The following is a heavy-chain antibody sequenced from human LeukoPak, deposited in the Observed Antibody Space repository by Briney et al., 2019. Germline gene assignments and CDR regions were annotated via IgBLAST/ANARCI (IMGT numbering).Heavy chain of an antibody. V-gene: IGHV3-30*18. CDR1: GFSFSSYG. D-gene: IGHD3-16*02. J-gene: IGHJ4*02. Sequence: GRSLRLSCAASGFSFSSYGMHWVRQAPGKGLEWVAVITYDGDNKYYADSVNGRFTISRDNSKNTLSLQMDSLRAEDTAVYYCAKDIRVWGSYRYPCLDYWGQGTLVTVSA. CDR3: AKDIRVWGSYRYPCLDY. CDR2: ITYDGDNK.